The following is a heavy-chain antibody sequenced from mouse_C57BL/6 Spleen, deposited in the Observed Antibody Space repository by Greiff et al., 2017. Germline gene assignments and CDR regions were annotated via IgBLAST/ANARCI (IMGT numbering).Heavy chain of an antibody. CDR1: GYTFTDYY. Sequence: EVQLQQSGPELVKPGASVKISCKASGYTFTDYYMNWVKQSHGKSLEWIGDINPNNGGTSYNQKFKGKATLTVDKSSSTAYMELRSLTSEDSAVYYCARGPGVYYFDYWGQGTTLTVSS. CDR2: INPNNGGT. CDR3: ARGPGVYYFDY. J-gene: IGHJ2*01. V-gene: IGHV1-26*01. D-gene: IGHD4-1*01.